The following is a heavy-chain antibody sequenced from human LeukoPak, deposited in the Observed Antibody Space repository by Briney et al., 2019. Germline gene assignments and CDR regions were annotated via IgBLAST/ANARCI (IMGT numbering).Heavy chain of an antibody. D-gene: IGHD2-15*01. Sequence: GGSLRLSCAASGFTFSSYWMSWVRQAPGKGLEWVANIKQDGSEKYYVDSVKGRFTISRDNAKNSLYLQMNSLRAEDTAVYYCAKDGGSDPDSFDIWGQGTMVTVSS. J-gene: IGHJ3*02. CDR1: GFTFSSYW. V-gene: IGHV3-7*01. CDR2: IKQDGSEK. CDR3: AKDGGSDPDSFDI.